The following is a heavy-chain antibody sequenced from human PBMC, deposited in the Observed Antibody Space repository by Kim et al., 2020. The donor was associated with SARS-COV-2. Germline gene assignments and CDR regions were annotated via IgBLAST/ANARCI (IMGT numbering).Heavy chain of an antibody. CDR1: GFTFGDYA. D-gene: IGHD5-12*01. CDR3: AKDIRRWLQCQYYYGMDV. CDR2: ISWNSDSI. Sequence: GGSLRLSCAASGFTFGDYAMHWVRQAPGKGLEWVSGISWNSDSIGYADSVKGRFTISRDNAKNSLYLQMNSLRAEDTALYYCAKDIRRWLQCQYYYGMDVWGQGTTVTLS. J-gene: IGHJ6*02. V-gene: IGHV3-9*01.